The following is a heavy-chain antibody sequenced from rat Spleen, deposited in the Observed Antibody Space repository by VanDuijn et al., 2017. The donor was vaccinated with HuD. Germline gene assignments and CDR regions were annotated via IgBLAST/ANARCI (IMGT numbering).Heavy chain of an antibody. Sequence: EVQLVESGGGPVQPGRSLKLSCAASGFTFSNHFMAWVRQAPKKGLGWVATISSGGTRTYYLDSVKGRFTISRDNAKNSLYLQMNSLKSDDTATYYCARHGVPGYNTYVMDAWGQGASVTVSS. CDR3: ARHGVPGYNTYVMDA. J-gene: IGHJ4*01. D-gene: IGHD4-1*01. CDR2: ISSGGTRT. V-gene: IGHV5-25*01. CDR1: GFTFSNHF.